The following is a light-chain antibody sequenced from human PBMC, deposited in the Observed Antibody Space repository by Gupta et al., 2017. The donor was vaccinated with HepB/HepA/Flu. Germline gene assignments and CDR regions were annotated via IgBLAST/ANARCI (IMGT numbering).Light chain of an antibody. V-gene: IGKV4-1*01. Sequence: DTVMTQSPDSLAVSLGERATINCKSSQSVLYSSNNKNYLAWYQQKPGQPPKLLIYWAPTRESGVPDRFSGSGSGTDFTLTISSLQAEDVAVYYCQQYYSTPVTFGQGTKVEIK. CDR1: QSVLYSSNNKNY. CDR2: WAP. CDR3: QQYYSTPVT. J-gene: IGKJ1*01.